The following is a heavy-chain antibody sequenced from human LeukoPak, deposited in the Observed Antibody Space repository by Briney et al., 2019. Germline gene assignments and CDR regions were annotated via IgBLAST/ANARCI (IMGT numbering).Heavy chain of an antibody. D-gene: IGHD3-10*01. CDR1: GYTFTGYY. V-gene: IGHV1-2*04. Sequence: GASVKVSCKASGYTFTGYYMHWVRQAPGQGLEWMGWINPNSGGTNYAQKFQGWVTMTRDTSISTAYMELSRLRSDDTAVYYCARDGAQITMVRVDYWGQGTLVTVSS. CDR2: INPNSGGT. CDR3: ARDGAQITMVRVDY. J-gene: IGHJ4*02.